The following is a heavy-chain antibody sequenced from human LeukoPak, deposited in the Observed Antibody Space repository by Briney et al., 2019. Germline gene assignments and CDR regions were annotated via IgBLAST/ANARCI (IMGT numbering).Heavy chain of an antibody. V-gene: IGHV3-33*01. Sequence: GGSLRLSCAASGFTLSTYGMHWVRQAPGKGLEWVAVIWYDGSNKYYADSVKGRFTISRDNSKNTLYLQMNSLRAEDTAVYYCARGDGYNFGLHDYWGQGTLVTVSS. D-gene: IGHD5-24*01. CDR2: IWYDGSNK. CDR3: ARGDGYNFGLHDY. CDR1: GFTLSTYG. J-gene: IGHJ4*02.